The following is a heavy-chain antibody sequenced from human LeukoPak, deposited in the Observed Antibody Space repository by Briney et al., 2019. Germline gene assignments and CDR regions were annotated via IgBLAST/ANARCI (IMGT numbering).Heavy chain of an antibody. Sequence: GGSLRLSCAVSGFTFTSYSMNWVRQAPGKGLEWVSYISSSSSTIYYADSVRGRFTISRDNAKNSLYLQMNSLRAEDTAVYYCARDSRSTFDYWGQGTLVTVSS. V-gene: IGHV3-48*01. CDR2: ISSSSSTI. CDR1: GFTFTSYS. J-gene: IGHJ4*02. CDR3: ARDSRSTFDY.